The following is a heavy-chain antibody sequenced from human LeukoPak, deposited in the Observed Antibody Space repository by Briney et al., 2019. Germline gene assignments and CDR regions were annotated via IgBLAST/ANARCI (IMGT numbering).Heavy chain of an antibody. V-gene: IGHV4-59*01. CDR3: ARVSQREDYFDY. CDR2: VYSSGIT. J-gene: IGHJ4*02. Sequence: SETLSLTCTVSDGAISSYYWSWIRQPPGKGLEWIGYVYSSGITNYNPLFNGRVTISIDTSREQFSLKLSSVTAADTAVYYCARVSQREDYFDYWGQGPLVTVSS. D-gene: IGHD6-25*01. CDR1: DGAISSYY.